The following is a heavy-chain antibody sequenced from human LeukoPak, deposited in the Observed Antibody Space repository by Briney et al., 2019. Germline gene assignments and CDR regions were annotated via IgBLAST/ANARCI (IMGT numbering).Heavy chain of an antibody. CDR2: ILYNGAT. D-gene: IGHD1-26*01. J-gene: IGHJ4*02. CDR1: GGSISSGGYY. CDR3: ARLQGSRTATVDF. Sequence: SETLSLTCTVSGGSISSGGYYWSWIRQHPGKGLEWIGYILYNGATNYNPSLKSRVTMSLDTSPNQFSLNLYSVTAADTAVYYCARLQGSRTATVDFWGQGTLVTVSA. V-gene: IGHV4-31*03.